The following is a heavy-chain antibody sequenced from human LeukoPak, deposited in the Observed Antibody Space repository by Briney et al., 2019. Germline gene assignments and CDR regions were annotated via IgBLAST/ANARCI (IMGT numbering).Heavy chain of an antibody. Sequence: SETLPLTCTVSGGSISSYYWSWIRQPPGKGLEWIGYIYYSGSTNYNPSLKSRVTISVDTSKNQFSLKLSSVTAADTAVYYCARGQLGYCSSTSCESYDAFDIWGQGTMVTVSS. J-gene: IGHJ3*02. V-gene: IGHV4-59*01. CDR3: ARGQLGYCSSTSCESYDAFDI. CDR1: GGSISSYY. D-gene: IGHD2-2*01. CDR2: IYYSGST.